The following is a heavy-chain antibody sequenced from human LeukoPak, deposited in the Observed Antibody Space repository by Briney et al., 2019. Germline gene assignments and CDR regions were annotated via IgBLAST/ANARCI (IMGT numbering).Heavy chain of an antibody. CDR1: GGSFSGYY. J-gene: IGHJ4*02. D-gene: IGHD3-16*02. Sequence: SETLSLTCAVYGGSFSGYYWSWIRQPPGKGLEWIGEINHNGSTNYNPSLKSRVTISVDTSKNQFPLKLSSVTAADTAVYYCARGGNDYVWGSYRQPYYFDYWGQGTLVTVSS. CDR3: ARGGNDYVWGSYRQPYYFDY. CDR2: INHNGST. V-gene: IGHV4-34*01.